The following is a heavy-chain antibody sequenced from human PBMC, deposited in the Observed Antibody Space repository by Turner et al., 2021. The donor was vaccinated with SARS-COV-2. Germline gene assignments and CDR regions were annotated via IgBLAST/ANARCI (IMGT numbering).Heavy chain of an antibody. CDR1: GDSISSSSFY. Sequence: QLQLQESGPGLVKPSETLSLTCTVSGDSISSSSFYWGWIRQSPGKGLEWIGNFYYSGNTYYNPSLKSRVTISADTSKKQFSLRLTSVPAADTAVYYCVRTPSGSYPHFNFWGQGTLVTVSS. CDR3: VRTPSGSYPHFNF. V-gene: IGHV4-39*01. D-gene: IGHD1-26*01. CDR2: FYYSGNT. J-gene: IGHJ4*02.